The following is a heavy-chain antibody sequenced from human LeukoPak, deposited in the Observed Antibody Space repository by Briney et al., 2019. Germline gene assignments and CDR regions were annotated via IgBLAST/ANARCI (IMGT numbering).Heavy chain of an antibody. V-gene: IGHV4-31*03. CDR2: IYYSGST. CDR3: ARGIDYGSEYFQH. D-gene: IGHD4-17*01. CDR1: GGSINSGGYS. Sequence: SETLSLTCTVSGGSINSGGYSWSWIRQHPGKDLEWIGYIYYSGSTYYNPSLKSRVTISVDTSKNQFSLKLTSVTAADTAVHYCARGIDYGSEYFQHWGQGTLVTVSS. J-gene: IGHJ1*01.